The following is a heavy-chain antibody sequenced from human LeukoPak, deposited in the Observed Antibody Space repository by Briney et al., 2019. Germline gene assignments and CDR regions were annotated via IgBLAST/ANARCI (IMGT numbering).Heavy chain of an antibody. CDR2: ISAYNGNT. J-gene: IGHJ4*02. CDR1: GYTFTSYG. V-gene: IGHV1-18*01. Sequence: ASVKVSCKASGYTFTSYGISWVRQAPGQGLEWMGWISAYNGNTNYAQKLQGRVTMTTDTSTSTAYMELRSLRSDDTAVYYCARAPSIVVAGDFDYWDQGTLVTVSS. CDR3: ARAPSIVVAGDFDY. D-gene: IGHD6-19*01.